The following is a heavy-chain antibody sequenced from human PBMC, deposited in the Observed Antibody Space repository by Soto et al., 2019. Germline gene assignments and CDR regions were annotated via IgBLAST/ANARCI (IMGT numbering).Heavy chain of an antibody. V-gene: IGHV1-69*06. Sequence: GASVKVSCKASGGTFSSYAISWVRQAPGQGLEWMGGIIPIFGTANYAQKFQGRVTITADKSTSTAYMELSSLRSEDTAVYYCARTIQVLRFLETGYYYGMDVWGQGTTVPVSS. J-gene: IGHJ6*02. CDR3: ARTIQVLRFLETGYYYGMDV. CDR2: IIPIFGTA. D-gene: IGHD3-3*01. CDR1: GGTFSSYA.